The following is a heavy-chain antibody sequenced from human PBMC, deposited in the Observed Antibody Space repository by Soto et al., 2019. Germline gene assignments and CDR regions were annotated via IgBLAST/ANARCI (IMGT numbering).Heavy chain of an antibody. Sequence: GGSLRLSCAASGFTFSSYGMHWVRQAPGKGLEWVAVIWYDGSNKYYADSVKGRFTISRDNSKNTLYLQMNSLRAEDTAVYYCARYSGYDPTGYYYYYMDVWGKGTTVTVSS. D-gene: IGHD5-12*01. CDR1: GFTFSSYG. CDR2: IWYDGSNK. V-gene: IGHV3-33*01. CDR3: ARYSGYDPTGYYYYYMDV. J-gene: IGHJ6*03.